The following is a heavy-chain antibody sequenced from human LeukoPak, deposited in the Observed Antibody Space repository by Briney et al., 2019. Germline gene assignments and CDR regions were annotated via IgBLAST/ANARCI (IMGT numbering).Heavy chain of an antibody. CDR1: GFSLSTSGVG. CDR3: AHSAPSPRRKGRIAAAGTSYYYGMDV. J-gene: IGHJ6*02. CDR2: IYWNDDK. Sequence: SGPTLVKPTQTLTLTCTFSGFSLSTSGVGVGWIRQPPGKALEWLALIYWNDDKRYSPSLKSRLTITKDTSKNQVVLTMTNMDPVDTATYYCAHSAPSPRRKGRIAAAGTSYYYGMDVWGQGTTVTVSS. V-gene: IGHV2-5*01. D-gene: IGHD6-13*01.